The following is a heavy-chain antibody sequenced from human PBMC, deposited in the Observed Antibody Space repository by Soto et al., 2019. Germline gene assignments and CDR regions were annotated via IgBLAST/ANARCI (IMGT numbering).Heavy chain of an antibody. D-gene: IGHD3-22*01. Sequence: PGGSQRLSCTGSGFTFSDHYIDWVRQAPGKGLEWVGRTTNRAKSYTAEYAASVKGRFTISRDDSHMYLQMDSLKTEDTAVYYCAREGDSSGPDFDYWGQGTLVTVSS. V-gene: IGHV3-72*01. CDR1: GFTFSDHY. J-gene: IGHJ4*02. CDR3: AREGDSSGPDFDY. CDR2: TTNRAKSYTA.